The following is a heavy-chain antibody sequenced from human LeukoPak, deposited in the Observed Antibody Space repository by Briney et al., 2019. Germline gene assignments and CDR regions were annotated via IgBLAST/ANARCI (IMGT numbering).Heavy chain of an antibody. J-gene: IGHJ4*02. Sequence: SVKVSCKASGGTFSSYAISWVRQAPGQGLEWMGRIIPILGIANYAQKFQGRVTITADKSTSTAYMELSSLRSEDTAVYYCAXXSIGYCSGGSCYFDYWGQGTLVTVSS. CDR1: GGTFSSYA. CDR3: AXXSIGYCSGGSCYFDY. CDR2: IIPILGIA. V-gene: IGHV1-69*04. D-gene: IGHD2-15*01.